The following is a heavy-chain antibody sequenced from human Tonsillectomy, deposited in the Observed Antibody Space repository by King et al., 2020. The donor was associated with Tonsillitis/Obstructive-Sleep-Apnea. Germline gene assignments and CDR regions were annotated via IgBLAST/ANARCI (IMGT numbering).Heavy chain of an antibody. V-gene: IGHV1-2*02. CDR3: ARGAGDGYNLPHYYSGMAV. CDR2: INPNRGGT. CDR1: GYTFKDFN. J-gene: IGHJ6*02. Sequence: VQLVQSGAGVKKPGASVKVSCKASGYTFKDFNIHWVRQAPGQGLEWMGWINPNRGGTNYAQKFHGRVTMTRDTSINKAYMERSRLTSDDPAIYFCARGAGDGYNLPHYYSGMAVWGQGTTVTVSS. D-gene: IGHD5-24*01.